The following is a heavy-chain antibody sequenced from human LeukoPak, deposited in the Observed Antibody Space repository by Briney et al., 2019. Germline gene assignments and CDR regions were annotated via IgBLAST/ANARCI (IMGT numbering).Heavy chain of an antibody. J-gene: IGHJ4*02. V-gene: IGHV3-21*01. CDR2: INPTGTST. Sequence: TGGSLRLSCAASGFTFSHYTMNWVRQAPGRGLELISSINPTGTSTYYADSVKGRFTISRDAAKNSLYLQMNSLRAEDTALYYCARDLSGESGYGRYWGQGTLVTVSS. D-gene: IGHD5-12*01. CDR1: GFTFSHYT. CDR3: ARDLSGESGYGRY.